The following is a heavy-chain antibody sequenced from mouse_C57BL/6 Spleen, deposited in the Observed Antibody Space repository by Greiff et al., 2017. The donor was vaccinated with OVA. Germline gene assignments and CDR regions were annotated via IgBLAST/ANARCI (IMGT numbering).Heavy chain of an antibody. CDR1: GYTFTSYW. J-gene: IGHJ2*01. V-gene: IGHV1-50*01. CDR2: IDPSDSYT. Sequence: QVQLKQPGAELVKPGASVKLSCKASGYTFTSYWMQWVKQRPGQGLEWIGEIDPSDSYTNYNQKFKGKATLTVDTSSSTAYMQLSSLTSEDSAVYYCARKDDYDVGDYWGQGTTLTVSS. CDR3: ARKDDYDVGDY. D-gene: IGHD2-4*01.